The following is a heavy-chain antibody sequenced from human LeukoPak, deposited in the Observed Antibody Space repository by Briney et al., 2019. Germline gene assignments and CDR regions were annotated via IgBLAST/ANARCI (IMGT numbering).Heavy chain of an antibody. CDR1: GGSISSYY. CDR3: ARASRLRGYFDY. V-gene: IGHV4-59*12. CDR2: IYYSGST. Sequence: PSETLSLTCTVSGGSISSYYWSWIRQPPGKGLEWIGYIYYSGSTNYNPSLKSRVTISVDTSKNQFSLKLSSVTAADTAVYYCARASRLRGYFDYWGQGTLVTVSS. D-gene: IGHD4-17*01. J-gene: IGHJ4*02.